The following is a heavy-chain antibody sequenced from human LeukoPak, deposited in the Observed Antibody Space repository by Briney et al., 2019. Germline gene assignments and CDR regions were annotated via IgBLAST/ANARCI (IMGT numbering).Heavy chain of an antibody. Sequence: GGSLRLSCAASGFTFSSYSMNWVRQAPGKGLEWIAYISSTSVIYYADSLKGRFTISRDNAKNSLYLQMNSLRVDDTAVYYCAREGDGGNSGFAYWGQGTLVTVSS. D-gene: IGHD4-23*01. V-gene: IGHV3-48*01. CDR1: GFTFSSYS. J-gene: IGHJ4*02. CDR2: ISSTSVI. CDR3: AREGDGGNSGFAY.